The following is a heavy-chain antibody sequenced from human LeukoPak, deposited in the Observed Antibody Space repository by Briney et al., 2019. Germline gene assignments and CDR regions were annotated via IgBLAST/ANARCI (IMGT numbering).Heavy chain of an antibody. V-gene: IGHV4-34*01. J-gene: IGHJ4*02. D-gene: IGHD5-24*01. CDR2: INPRGST. Sequence: SETLSLTCGVYGGSFSGYYWSWIRQPPGKGLEWIGEINPRGSTNYNPSLKSRVTLSSDTSKNQISLTLNSVTAADTAVYYCARRRLGYYFDYWGQGTLVTVSS. CDR1: GGSFSGYY. CDR3: ARRRLGYYFDY.